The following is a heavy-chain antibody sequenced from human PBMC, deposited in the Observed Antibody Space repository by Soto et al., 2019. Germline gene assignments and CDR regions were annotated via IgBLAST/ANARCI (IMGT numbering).Heavy chain of an antibody. J-gene: IGHJ4*02. V-gene: IGHV3-33*01. D-gene: IGHD1-1*01. CDR3: VRGDNWNDEASDY. CDR2: IWSDGNNR. CDR1: GFMFSNHG. Sequence: QVQLVESGGGVVQPGRSLRLSCAASGFMFSNHGMHWVRQAPGKGLEWVAVIWSDGNNRYYADSVKGRFTISRDNSKNTLYGEVDGVGAEDMAVYYCVRGDNWNDEASDYWGQGTLVTVSS.